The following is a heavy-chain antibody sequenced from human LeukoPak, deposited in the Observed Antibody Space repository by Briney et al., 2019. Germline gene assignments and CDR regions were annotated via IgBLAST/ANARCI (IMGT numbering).Heavy chain of an antibody. CDR1: GFXFSTHA. D-gene: IGHD2-15*01. CDR3: AMTMKYCSGGTCQEAFEI. CDR2: ISGSGGRT. V-gene: IGHV3-23*01. Sequence: GGSLRLSCAASGFXFSTHAISWVRRAPGKGLEWVSAISGSGGRTYHADSVKGRFTISRDNSKNTLFLQMNSLRAEDTAIYYCAMTMKYCSGGTCQEAFEIWGQGTMVTVSS. J-gene: IGHJ3*02.